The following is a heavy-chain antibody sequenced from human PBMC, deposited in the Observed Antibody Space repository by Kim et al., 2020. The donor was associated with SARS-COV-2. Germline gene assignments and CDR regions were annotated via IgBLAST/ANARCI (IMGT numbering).Heavy chain of an antibody. V-gene: IGHV3-9*01. CDR3: AKATDPHGPSKDRYHSWYRTYGMDV. J-gene: IGHJ6*02. Sequence: GGSLRLSCAASGFTFDDYAMHWVRQAPGKGLEWVSGISWNSGSIGYADSVKGRFTISRDNAKNSLYLQMNSLRAEDTALYYCAKATDPHGPSKDRYHSWYRTYGMDVWGQGTTVTVSS. D-gene: IGHD6-13*01. CDR1: GFTFDDYA. CDR2: ISWNSGSI.